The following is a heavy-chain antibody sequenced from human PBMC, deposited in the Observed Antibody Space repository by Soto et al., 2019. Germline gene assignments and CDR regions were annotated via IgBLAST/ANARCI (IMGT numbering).Heavy chain of an antibody. V-gene: IGHV3-30-3*01. CDR2: ISYDGSNK. Sequence: GGSLRRSCAACGFTFSSYAMHWVRQAPGKGLEWVAVISYDGSNKYYADSVKGRFTISRDNSKNTLYLQMNSLRAEDTAVYYCARAYEGDYFDYWGQGALVTVSS. J-gene: IGHJ4*02. D-gene: IGHD3-16*01. CDR1: GFTFSSYA. CDR3: ARAYEGDYFDY.